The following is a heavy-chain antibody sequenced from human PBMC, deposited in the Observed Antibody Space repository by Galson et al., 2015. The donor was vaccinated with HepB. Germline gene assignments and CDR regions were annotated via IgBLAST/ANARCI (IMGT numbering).Heavy chain of an antibody. CDR2: VRRSGVAT. Sequence: SLRLSCAASGFTFSDYAMSWVRQAPGKGLEWVSGVRRSGVATYYADSVKGRFSISRDNSKKTLYLQMNSLRVEDTAVYYCAKGGVVEVVAAPRGMDVWGQGTAVTVSS. CDR1: GFTFSDYA. V-gene: IGHV3-23*01. J-gene: IGHJ6*02. D-gene: IGHD2-15*01. CDR3: AKGGVVEVVAAPRGMDV.